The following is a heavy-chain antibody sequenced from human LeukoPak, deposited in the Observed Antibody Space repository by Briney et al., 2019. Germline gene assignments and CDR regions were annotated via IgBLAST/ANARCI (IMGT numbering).Heavy chain of an antibody. V-gene: IGHV3-30*02. CDR2: IRYDGSNK. D-gene: IGHD3-3*01. CDR3: AKDYDFWSGYYRVLDY. Sequence: GGSLRLSCAPSGFTFSSYGMHWVRQAPGEGREWVAFIRYDGSNKYYADSVKVRFTISRYNSKNTLYLQMNRLRGEDTAVYYCAKDYDFWSGYYRVLDYWGQGTLVTVSS. CDR1: GFTFSSYG. J-gene: IGHJ4*02.